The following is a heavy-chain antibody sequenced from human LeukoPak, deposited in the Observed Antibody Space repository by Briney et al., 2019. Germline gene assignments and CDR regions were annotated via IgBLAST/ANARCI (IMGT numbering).Heavy chain of an antibody. V-gene: IGHV4-30-4*08. D-gene: IGHD3-22*01. Sequence: SQTLSLTCTVSAGSISSGDYYWSCIRQPPGKGLELIGYVYYSGSTYYNPSLKSRVTISVDTSKNQFSLKLSSVTAADTAVYYCARDPFPHAINYYDSSGYPWGQGTLVTVSS. CDR2: VYYSGST. J-gene: IGHJ5*02. CDR3: ARDPFPHAINYYDSSGYP. CDR1: AGSISSGDYY.